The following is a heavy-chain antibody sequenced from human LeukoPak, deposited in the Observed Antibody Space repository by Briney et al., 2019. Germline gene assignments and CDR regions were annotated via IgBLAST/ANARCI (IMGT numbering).Heavy chain of an antibody. CDR2: IYPGDSDT. V-gene: IGHV5-51*03. D-gene: IGHD3-3*01. Sequence: PGESLKISCRGLGNSFTSYWIAWVRRMPGKGLEWMGIIYPGDSDTRYSPSFQGQVTISADKSISTAYLQWSSLKASDTAMYYCARLWSGYFDYWGQGTLVTVSS. CDR1: GNSFTSYW. CDR3: ARLWSGYFDY. J-gene: IGHJ4*02.